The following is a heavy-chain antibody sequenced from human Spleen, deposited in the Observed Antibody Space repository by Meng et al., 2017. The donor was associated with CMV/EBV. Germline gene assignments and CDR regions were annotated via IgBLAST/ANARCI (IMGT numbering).Heavy chain of an antibody. Sequence: CAASGCTISDYAMHWVRKAPGKGLEWVSDISYDGSNKYYADSVKGRFTISRDNSKNTLSLQMSGLRADDTAVYFCARGRFLEWLIDFWGQGTLVTVSS. D-gene: IGHD3-3*01. J-gene: IGHJ4*02. V-gene: IGHV3-30*03. CDR3: ARGRFLEWLIDF. CDR1: GCTISDYA. CDR2: ISYDGSNK.